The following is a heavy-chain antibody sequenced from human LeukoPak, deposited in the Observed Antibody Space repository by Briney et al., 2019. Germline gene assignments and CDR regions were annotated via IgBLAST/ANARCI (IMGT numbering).Heavy chain of an antibody. CDR3: ARFGAGSSGWYRRYAFDI. D-gene: IGHD6-19*01. J-gene: IGHJ3*02. V-gene: IGHV4-34*01. Sequence: PSETLSLTCAVYGGSFSGYYWSGIRQPPGKGLEWIGEINHSGSTNYNPSLKSRVTISVDTSKNQFSLKLSSVTAADTAVYYCARFGAGSSGWYRRYAFDIWGQGTMVTVSS. CDR2: INHSGST. CDR1: GGSFSGYY.